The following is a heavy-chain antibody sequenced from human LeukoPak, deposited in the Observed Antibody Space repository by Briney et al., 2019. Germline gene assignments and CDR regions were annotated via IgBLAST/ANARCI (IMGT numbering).Heavy chain of an antibody. CDR2: ISDDGRNK. CDR3: ARDGSITLTVSQFDY. V-gene: IGHV3-30*04. D-gene: IGHD3-3*01. CDR1: GFTXRSYA. Sequence: SLXLSXAASGFTXRSYAMQGVRQARGKGGEGVAVISDDGRNKYYADSVKGGFTISRENEKNTVYLQMNSLTAEDTAVYYCARDGSITLTVSQFDYWGQGTLVTVSS. J-gene: IGHJ4*02.